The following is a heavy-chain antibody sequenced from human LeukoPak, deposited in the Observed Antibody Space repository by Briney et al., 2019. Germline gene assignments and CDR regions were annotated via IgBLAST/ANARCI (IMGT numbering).Heavy chain of an antibody. CDR1: GLTFSSYS. CDR2: ISSSSSTI. V-gene: IGHV3-48*01. J-gene: IGHJ4*02. CDR3: ASIADGMTTVTTGPDDY. Sequence: PGGSLRLSCAASGLTFSSYSMNWVRQAPGKGLEWVSYISSSSSTIYYADSVKGRFTISRDNAKNSLYLQMNSLRAEDTAVYYCASIADGMTTVTTGPDDYWGQGTLVTVSS. D-gene: IGHD4-17*01.